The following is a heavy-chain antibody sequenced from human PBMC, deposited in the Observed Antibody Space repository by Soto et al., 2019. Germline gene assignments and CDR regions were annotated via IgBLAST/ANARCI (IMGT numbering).Heavy chain of an antibody. CDR1: GGSISSGGYY. CDR3: AREPFTPDYGGSTRRYFDL. Sequence: LCGGSISSGGYYWSWIRQHPGKGLEWIGYIYYSGSTYYNPSLKSRVTISVDTSKNQFSLKLRSVTAEDTAVYYCAREPFTPDYGGSTRRYFDLWGRGTLVTVSS. CDR2: IYYSGST. V-gene: IGHV4-31*02. D-gene: IGHD4-17*01. J-gene: IGHJ2*01.